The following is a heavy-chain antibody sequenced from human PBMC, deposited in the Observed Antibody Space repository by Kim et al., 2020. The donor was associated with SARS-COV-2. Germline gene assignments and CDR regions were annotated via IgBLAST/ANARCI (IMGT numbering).Heavy chain of an antibody. CDR3: AKDQRLQWGYFDY. CDR1: RFTFSSYG. J-gene: IGHJ4*02. V-gene: IGHV3-30*18. D-gene: IGHD6-25*01. Sequence: GGSLRLSCAASRFTFSSYGIHWVRQAPGKGLEWVAVISYDGSNKYYADSVKGRFTISRDNSKNTLYLQMNSLRAEDTAVYYCAKDQRLQWGYFDYWGQGTLVTLSS. CDR2: ISYDGSNK.